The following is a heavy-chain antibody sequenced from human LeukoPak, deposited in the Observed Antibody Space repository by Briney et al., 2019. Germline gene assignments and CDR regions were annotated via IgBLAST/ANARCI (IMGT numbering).Heavy chain of an antibody. J-gene: IGHJ6*04. CDR1: GFTFSSYS. CDR2: ISSSSSYI. Sequence: GGSLRLSCAVSGFTFSSYSMNWVRQAPGKGLEWVSCISSSSSYIYYADSVKGRFTISRDNAKNSLYLQMNSLRAEDTAVYYCARDPVEGLFDGYYYGMDVWGKGTTVTVPS. D-gene: IGHD3-3*01. CDR3: ARDPVEGLFDGYYYGMDV. V-gene: IGHV3-21*01.